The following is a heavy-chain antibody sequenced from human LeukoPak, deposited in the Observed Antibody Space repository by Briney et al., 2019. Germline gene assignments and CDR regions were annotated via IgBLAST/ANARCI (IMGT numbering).Heavy chain of an antibody. J-gene: IGHJ3*02. CDR1: GFTFDDYG. V-gene: IGHV3-20*04. D-gene: IGHD2-8*02. CDR2: INWNGGST. CDR3: ASSGLLVRAFDI. Sequence: GGSLRLSCAASGFTFDDYGMSWVRQAPGKGLEWVSGINWNGGSTGYADSVKGRFTISRDNAKNSPYLQMNSLRAEDTALYYCASSGLLVRAFDIWGQGTMVTVSS.